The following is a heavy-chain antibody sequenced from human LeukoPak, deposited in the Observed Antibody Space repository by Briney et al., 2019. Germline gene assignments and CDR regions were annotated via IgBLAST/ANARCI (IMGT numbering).Heavy chain of an antibody. V-gene: IGHV4-4*07. D-gene: IGHD3-22*01. CDR2: LSTSGST. CDR3: ARDRSGSSGYYSAVDI. CDR1: GGSISNYY. Sequence: PSETLSLTCTVSGGSISNYYWSWIRQPAGRGLEWCGRLSTSGSTNYNPSLQSRVNMSVDTSKNQFSLKLSSLTAADTAVYYCARDRSGSSGYYSAVDIWGRGTMVTVSS. J-gene: IGHJ3*02.